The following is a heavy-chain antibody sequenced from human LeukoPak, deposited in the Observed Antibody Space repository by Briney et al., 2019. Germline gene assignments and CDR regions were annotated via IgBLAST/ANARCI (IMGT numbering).Heavy chain of an antibody. CDR2: INPNSGGT. V-gene: IGHV1-2*02. CDR3: ARDRVYGSGSYYSPTQPPLSY. CDR1: GYTFTGYY. Sequence: ASVKVSCKASGYTFTGYYMHWVRQAPGQGLEWMGWINPNSGGTNYAQKFQGRVTMTRDTSISTAYKELSRLRSDDTAVYYCARDRVYGSGSYYSPTQPPLSYWGQGTLVTVSS. J-gene: IGHJ4*02. D-gene: IGHD3-10*01.